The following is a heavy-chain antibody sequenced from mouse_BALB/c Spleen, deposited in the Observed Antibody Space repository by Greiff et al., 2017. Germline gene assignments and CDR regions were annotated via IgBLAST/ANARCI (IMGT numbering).Heavy chain of an antibody. Sequence: VQLQQPGAELVRPGASVKLSCKASGYTFTSYWINWVKQRPGQGLEWIGNIYPSDSYTNYNQKFKDKATLTVDKSSSTAYMQLSSPTSEDSAVYYCTREAVRRDCYAMDYWGQGTSVTVSS. J-gene: IGHJ4*01. CDR1: GYTFTSYW. V-gene: IGHV1-69*02. D-gene: IGHD2-14*01. CDR2: IYPSDSYT. CDR3: TREAVRRDCYAMDY.